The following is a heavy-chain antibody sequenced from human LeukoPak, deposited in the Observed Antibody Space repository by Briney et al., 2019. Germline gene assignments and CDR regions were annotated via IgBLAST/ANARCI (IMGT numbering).Heavy chain of an antibody. J-gene: IGHJ4*02. V-gene: IGHV4-59*01. Sequence: SETLSLTCTGSGGSISSYYWSWIRQPPGKGLEWIGYIYYSGSTNYNPSLKSRVTISVDTSKNQFSLKLSSVTAADTAVYYCARAVDSSSWSPVGYWGQGTLVTVSS. D-gene: IGHD6-13*01. CDR1: GGSISSYY. CDR3: ARAVDSSSWSPVGY. CDR2: IYYSGST.